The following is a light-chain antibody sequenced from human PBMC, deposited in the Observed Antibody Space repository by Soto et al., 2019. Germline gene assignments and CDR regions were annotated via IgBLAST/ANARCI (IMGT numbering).Light chain of an antibody. CDR3: QQYGSSPRT. V-gene: IGKV3-20*01. CDR2: GAS. J-gene: IGKJ1*01. Sequence: EKVLTQSPGTLSLSPGERATLSCRASQSVSSSYLAWYQQKPGQAPRLLIYGASSRATGIPDRFSGSGSGTDFTLTISRLEPEDFAVYYCQQYGSSPRTFGKGTKVDIK. CDR1: QSVSSSY.